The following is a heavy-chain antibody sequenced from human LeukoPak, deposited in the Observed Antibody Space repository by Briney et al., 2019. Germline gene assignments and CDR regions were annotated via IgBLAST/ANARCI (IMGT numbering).Heavy chain of an antibody. D-gene: IGHD3-22*01. CDR3: AYGPYYYDSSGYYYASAFDY. J-gene: IGHJ4*02. V-gene: IGHV3-30*03. Sequence: GSLRLSCAASGFTFSSYGMHWVRQAPGKGLEWVAVISYDGSNKYYADSVKGRFTISRDNSKNTLYLQMNSLRAEDTAVYYCAYGPYYYDSSGYYYASAFDYWGQGTLVTVSS. CDR2: ISYDGSNK. CDR1: GFTFSSYG.